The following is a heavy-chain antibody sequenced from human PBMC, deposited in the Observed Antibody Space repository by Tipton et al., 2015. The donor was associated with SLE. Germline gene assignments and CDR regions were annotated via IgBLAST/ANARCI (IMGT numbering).Heavy chain of an antibody. D-gene: IGHD3/OR15-3a*01. J-gene: IGHJ3*02. CDR1: GGSIFNYY. Sequence: TLSLTCTVSGGSIFNYYWSWILQPAGKGVEWIGDSYTSGGTNYNPSLKSLVTISVDTSKNQFSLKLSSVTAADTAVYYCARDQGSGTEPDAFDIWGQGTMVTVSS. CDR2: SYTSGGT. CDR3: ARDQGSGTEPDAFDI. V-gene: IGHV4-4*07.